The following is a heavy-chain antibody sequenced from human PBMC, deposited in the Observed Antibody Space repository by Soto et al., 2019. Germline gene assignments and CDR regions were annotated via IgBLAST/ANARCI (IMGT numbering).Heavy chain of an antibody. J-gene: IGHJ5*02. V-gene: IGHV4-61*08. CDR3: ARVRGMVRGVIGGFDP. CDR2: IYYSGST. Sequence: SETLSLTCTVSGVSITTRAGYYWSWIRQHPGKGLEWIGYIYYSGSTNYNPSLKSRVTISVDTSKNKISLRLSSVTAADTDEYFYARVRGMVRGVIGGFDPWGQGTLVTVSS. CDR1: GVSITTRAGYY. D-gene: IGHD3-10*01.